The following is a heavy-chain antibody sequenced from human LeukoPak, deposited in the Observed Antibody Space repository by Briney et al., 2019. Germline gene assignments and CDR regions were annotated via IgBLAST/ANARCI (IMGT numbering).Heavy chain of an antibody. Sequence: SETLSLTCTVSGGSISSSSYYWGWIRQPPGKGLEWIGSIYYSGSTYYNPSLKSRVTISVDTSKNQFSLKLSSVTAADTAVYYCARVWASNWFGPWGQGTLVTVSS. CDR2: IYYSGST. CDR3: ARVWASNWFGP. J-gene: IGHJ5*02. V-gene: IGHV4-39*07. D-gene: IGHD3-16*01. CDR1: GGSISSSSYY.